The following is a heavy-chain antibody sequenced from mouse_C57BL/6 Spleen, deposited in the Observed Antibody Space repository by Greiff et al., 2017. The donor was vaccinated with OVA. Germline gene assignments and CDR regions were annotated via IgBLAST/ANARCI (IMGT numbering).Heavy chain of an antibody. CDR1: GFTFSDYG. Sequence: EVKVVESGGGLVKPGGSLKLSCAASGFTFSDYGMHWVRQAPEKGLEWVAYISSGSSTIYYADTVKGRFTISRDNAKNTLFLQMTSLRSEDTAMYYCARATVVARSRYAMDYWGQGTSVTVSS. CDR3: ARATVVARSRYAMDY. D-gene: IGHD1-1*01. V-gene: IGHV5-17*01. J-gene: IGHJ4*01. CDR2: ISSGSSTI.